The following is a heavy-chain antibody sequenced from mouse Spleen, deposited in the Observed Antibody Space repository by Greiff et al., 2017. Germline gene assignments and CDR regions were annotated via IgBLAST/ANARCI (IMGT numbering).Heavy chain of an antibody. D-gene: IGHD2-4*01. CDR2: IHPNSGST. J-gene: IGHJ3*01. CDR3: ARLYDYDEGWFAY. Sequence: QVQLQQPGAELVKPGASVKLSCKASGYTFTSYWMHWVKQRPGQGLEWIGMIHPNSGSTNYNEKFKSKATLTVDKSSSTAYMQLSSLTSEDSAVYYCARLYDYDEGWFAYWGQGTLVTVSA. CDR1: GYTFTSYW. V-gene: IGHV1-64*01.